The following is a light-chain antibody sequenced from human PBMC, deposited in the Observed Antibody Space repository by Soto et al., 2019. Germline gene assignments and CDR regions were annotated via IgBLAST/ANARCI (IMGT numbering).Light chain of an antibody. Sequence: DIVMTQSPDSLAVSLGERATINCKSSQSIFYSSNNKNYLTWYQQKPGQPPKLLIYWASTRESGVPDRFSGSGSGTDFTLTISSLQAEDVAVYYCQQYYSTPWTVGQGTKVDSK. CDR1: QSIFYSSNNKNY. J-gene: IGKJ1*01. CDR2: WAS. V-gene: IGKV4-1*01. CDR3: QQYYSTPWT.